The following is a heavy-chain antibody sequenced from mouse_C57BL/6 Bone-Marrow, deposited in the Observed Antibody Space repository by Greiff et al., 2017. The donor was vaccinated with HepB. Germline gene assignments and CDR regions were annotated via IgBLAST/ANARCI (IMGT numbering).Heavy chain of an antibody. D-gene: IGHD1-1*01. CDR2: SRNKANDYTT. J-gene: IGHJ4*01. CDR3: ARDAQDYYGSSYGAMDY. CDR1: GFTFSDFY. Sequence: EVMLVESGGGLVQSGRSLRLSCATSGFTFSDFYMEWVRQAPGKGLEWIAASRNKANDYTTEYSASVKGRFIVSRDTSQSILYLQMNALRAEDTAIYYCARDAQDYYGSSYGAMDYWGQGTSVTVSS. V-gene: IGHV7-1*01.